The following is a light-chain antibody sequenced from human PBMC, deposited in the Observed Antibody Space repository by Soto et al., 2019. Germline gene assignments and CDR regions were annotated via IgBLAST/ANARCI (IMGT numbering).Light chain of an antibody. Sequence: EIVLTQSPGTLSLSPGEGATLSCRASQTVTVNSLAWYQQTPGQTPRLLIYAASTRATGIPDRFNGSGSGTDFALTISRLEPEVFAMYYCQQYGDSRFTFGPGTKVDI. CDR3: QQYGDSRFT. V-gene: IGKV3-20*01. J-gene: IGKJ3*01. CDR1: QTVTVNS. CDR2: AAS.